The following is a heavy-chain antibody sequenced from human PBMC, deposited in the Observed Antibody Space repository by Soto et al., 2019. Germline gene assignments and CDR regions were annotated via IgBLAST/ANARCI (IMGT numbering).Heavy chain of an antibody. CDR2: IYYSGST. CDR1: GGSISSGGYY. D-gene: IGHD2-2*01. V-gene: IGHV4-31*03. Sequence: QVQLQESGPGLVKPSQTLSLTCTVSGGSISSGGYYWSWIRQHPGKGLEWIGYIYYSGSTYYNPSLKSRVTRSVDTSKNQFSLKLSSVTAADTAVYYCARDSPITMVVVVQNWFDLWGQGTLVTVSS. CDR3: ARDSPITMVVVVQNWFDL. J-gene: IGHJ5*02.